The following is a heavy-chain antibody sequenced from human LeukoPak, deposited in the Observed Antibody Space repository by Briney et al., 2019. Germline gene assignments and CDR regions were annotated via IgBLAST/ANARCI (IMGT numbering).Heavy chain of an antibody. CDR2: IYSGGTA. D-gene: IGHD1-26*01. CDR1: GFTVSSNY. V-gene: IGHV3-53*01. Sequence: GGSLRLSRAASGFTVSSNYMKWVRQAPGKGLEWVAVIYSGGTAYYAGSLEGRFTIYRDNSKITLYLQMNSLRAEDTAVYYCARDPPRSVGASDIWGQGTMVTVSS. CDR3: ARDPPRSVGASDI. J-gene: IGHJ3*02.